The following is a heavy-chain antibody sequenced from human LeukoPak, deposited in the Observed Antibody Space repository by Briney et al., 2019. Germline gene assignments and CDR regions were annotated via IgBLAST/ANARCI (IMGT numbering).Heavy chain of an antibody. V-gene: IGHV3-64*01. J-gene: IGHJ4*02. D-gene: IGHD5-18*01. Sequence: QSGGSLRLSCAASGFTFSSYGMHWVRQAPGKGLEYVSAISSNGGSTYYANSVKGRFTISRDNSKNTLYLQMGSLRAEDMAVYYCARTSYSYAVDLFDYWGQGTLVTVSS. CDR1: GFTFSSYG. CDR2: ISSNGGST. CDR3: ARTSYSYAVDLFDY.